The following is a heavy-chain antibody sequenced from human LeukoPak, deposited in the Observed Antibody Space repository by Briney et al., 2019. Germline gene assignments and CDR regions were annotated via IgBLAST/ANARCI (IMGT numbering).Heavy chain of an antibody. CDR2: IYTSGST. CDR3: AISAWSFDY. D-gene: IGHD6-19*01. J-gene: IGHJ4*02. CDR1: GGSISSGSYY. V-gene: IGHV4-61*02. Sequence: SETLSLTCTVSGGSISSGSYYWSWIRQPAGKGLEWLGRIYTSGSTNYNPSLKSRVPISVDTSKNQFSLKVSSVTAPDTAVYYCAISAWSFDYWGQGTLVTVSS.